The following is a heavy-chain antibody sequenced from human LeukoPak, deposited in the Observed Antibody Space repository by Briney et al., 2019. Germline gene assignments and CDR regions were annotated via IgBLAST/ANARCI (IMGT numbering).Heavy chain of an antibody. CDR1: GFTFSDHG. CDR3: ARDPYGSGDGYFDY. V-gene: IGHV3-33*01. J-gene: IGHJ4*02. Sequence: GRSLRLSCAASGFTFSDHGMHWVRQAPGKGLEWVAIIWYNGSKKYYAESVKGRFTISRDNSKNTLYLQMSSLRAEDTAVYYCARDPYGSGDGYFDYWGQGTLVTVSS. CDR2: IWYNGSKK. D-gene: IGHD3-10*01.